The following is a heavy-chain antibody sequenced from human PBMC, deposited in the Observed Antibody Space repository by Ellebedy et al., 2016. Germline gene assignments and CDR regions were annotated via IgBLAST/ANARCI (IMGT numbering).Heavy chain of an antibody. D-gene: IGHD3-3*02. CDR2: ISASNGDT. V-gene: IGHV1-18*01. CDR1: GDTFNSFS. J-gene: IGHJ4*02. CDR3: ARGSNFGVVLSTFDY. Sequence: ASVKVSCXASGDTFNSFSISWVRQAPGQGLEWMGWISASNGDTKIAQQFQGRVTMTTDTSTSTAYMELRSLRSDDTAVYYCARGSNFGVVLSTFDYWGQGTLVTVSS.